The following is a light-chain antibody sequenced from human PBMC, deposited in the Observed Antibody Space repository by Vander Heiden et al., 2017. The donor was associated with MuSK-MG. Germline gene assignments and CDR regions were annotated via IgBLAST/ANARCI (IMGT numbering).Light chain of an antibody. Sequence: DIQMTQSPSSLSASVGDTVTITCRASQSIRYYLNWYQQKPGKAPKLLIHAASSLQSGVPSRFRGSGSGAAFTLIISSLQPEDFATYYCQQSYGTPFTFGPGTTVDI. CDR1: QSIRYY. J-gene: IGKJ3*01. CDR2: AAS. CDR3: QQSYGTPFT. V-gene: IGKV1-39*01.